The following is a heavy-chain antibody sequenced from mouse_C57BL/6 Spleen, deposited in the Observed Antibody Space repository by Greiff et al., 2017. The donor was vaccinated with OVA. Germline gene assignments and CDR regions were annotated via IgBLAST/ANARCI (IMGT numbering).Heavy chain of an antibody. Sequence: EVKLQESGGGLVKPGGSLKLSCAASGFTFSSYAMSWVRQTPEKRLEWVATISDGGSYTYYPDNVKGRFTISRDNAKNNLYLQMSHLKSEDTAMYYCARDVYYDYDGDYFDYWGQGTTLTVSS. J-gene: IGHJ2*01. CDR3: ARDVYYDYDGDYFDY. CDR1: GFTFSSYA. D-gene: IGHD2-4*01. CDR2: ISDGGSYT. V-gene: IGHV5-4*01.